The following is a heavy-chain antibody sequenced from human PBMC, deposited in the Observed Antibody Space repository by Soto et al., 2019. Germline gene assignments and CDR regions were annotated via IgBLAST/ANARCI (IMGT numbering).Heavy chain of an antibody. Sequence: SVEVSSKDSNYSFSSFGISWMRQAPGQGLEWMAWINPSNDNTNYAQSLQGRVTLTTDTSTSTDYMDLRSLTSDDTAVYYCARVIPGVEAWFDPWGQGTLVTVYS. CDR1: NYSFSSFG. CDR2: INPSNDNT. J-gene: IGHJ5*02. CDR3: ARVIPGVEAWFDP. D-gene: IGHD2-2*01. V-gene: IGHV1-18*01.